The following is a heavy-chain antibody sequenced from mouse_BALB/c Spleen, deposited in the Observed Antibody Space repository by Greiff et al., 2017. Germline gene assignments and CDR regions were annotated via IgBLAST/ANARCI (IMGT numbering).Heavy chain of an antibody. CDR1: GYTFTSYW. J-gene: IGHJ1*01. D-gene: IGHD2-3*01. CDR2: IYPSDSYT. V-gene: IGHV1-69*02. CDR3: TRGGYDGYYEGYFDV. Sequence: QVQLQQPGAELVRPGASVKLSCKASGYTFTSYWINWVKQRPGQGLEWFGNIYPSDSYTNYNQKFKDKATLTVDKSSSTAYMQLSSPTSEDSAVYYCTRGGYDGYYEGYFDVWGAGTTVTVSS.